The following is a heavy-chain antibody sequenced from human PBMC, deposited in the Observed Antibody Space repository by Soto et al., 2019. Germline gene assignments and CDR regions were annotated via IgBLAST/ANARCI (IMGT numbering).Heavy chain of an antibody. CDR1: GYTLTELS. Sequence: GASVEVSCKVSGYTLTELSMHWVRQAPGKGLEWMGGFDPEDGETIYAQKFQGRVTMTEDTSTDTAYMELSSPRSEDTAVYYCATGVDSGSPRAFDIWGQGTMVTVSS. CDR2: FDPEDGET. CDR3: ATGVDSGSPRAFDI. J-gene: IGHJ3*02. V-gene: IGHV1-24*01. D-gene: IGHD1-26*01.